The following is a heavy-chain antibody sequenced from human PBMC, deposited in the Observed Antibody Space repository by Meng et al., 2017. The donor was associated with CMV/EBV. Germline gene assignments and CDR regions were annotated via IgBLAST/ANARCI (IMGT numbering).Heavy chain of an antibody. CDR1: GYTFTGYY. V-gene: IGHV1-2*02. CDR3: ASGRGSYCSSTSCSGVRYYYYGMDV. CDR2: INPNSGGT. Sequence: ASVKVSCKASGYTFTGYYMQWVRQAPGQGLEWMGWINPNSGGTNYAQKFQGRVTMTRDTSISTAYMELSRLRSDDTAVYYCASGRGSYCSSTSCSGVRYYYYGMDVWGQGTTVTVSS. D-gene: IGHD2-2*01. J-gene: IGHJ6*02.